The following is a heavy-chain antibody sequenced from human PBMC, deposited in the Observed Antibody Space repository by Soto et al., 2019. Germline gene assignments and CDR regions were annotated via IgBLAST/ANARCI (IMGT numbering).Heavy chain of an antibody. Sequence: QITLKESGPTLVEPTQTLTLTCTYSGFSLRTTGVGVGWIRQPPGKALEWLGIIYWNDDNRYSPSLKNRFTLTSYLAKIQVVLTMTNTDPVDPATYYCAHTWGLPFAYWGQGTLVIVSS. CDR3: AHTWGLPFAY. D-gene: IGHD3-16*01. J-gene: IGHJ4*02. CDR2: IYWNDDN. V-gene: IGHV2-5*01. CDR1: GFSLRTTGVG.